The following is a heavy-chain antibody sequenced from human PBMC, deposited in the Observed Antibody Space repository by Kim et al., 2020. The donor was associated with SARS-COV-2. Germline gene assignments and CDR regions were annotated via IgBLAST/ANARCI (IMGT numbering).Heavy chain of an antibody. CDR3: AATSVTGRSSDAYFGM. V-gene: IGHV4-59*08. CDR1: GAGVSINNYY. D-gene: IGHD6-13*01. Sequence: SETLSLTCTVSGAGVSINNYYWNWIRQAPGKGLEWIGHTHFNGITRNNPSFKSRVSMSINTSKNEVSVRLTSVTAADTAVYYCAATSVTGRSSDAYFGM. J-gene: IGHJ6*01. CDR2: THFNGIT.